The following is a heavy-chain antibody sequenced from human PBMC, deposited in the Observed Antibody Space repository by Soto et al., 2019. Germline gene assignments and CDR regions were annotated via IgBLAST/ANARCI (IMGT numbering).Heavy chain of an antibody. D-gene: IGHD2-2*01. Sequence: GGSLRLSCAASGFTFSSYWMSWVRQAPGKGLEWVAVISYDGSNKYYADSVKGRFTISRDNSKNTLYLQMNSLRAEDTAVYYCAKASSEAIVVPAAFDYWGQGTLVTVSS. J-gene: IGHJ4*02. CDR1: GFTFSSYW. CDR3: AKASSEAIVVPAAFDY. CDR2: ISYDGSNK. V-gene: IGHV3-30*18.